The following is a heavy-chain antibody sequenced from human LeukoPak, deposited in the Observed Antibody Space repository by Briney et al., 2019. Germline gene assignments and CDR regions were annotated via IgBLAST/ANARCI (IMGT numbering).Heavy chain of an antibody. CDR2: INPNSGGT. V-gene: IGHV1-2*02. Sequence: ASVKVSCKASAYTSTGYYMHWVRQAPGQGLEWMGWINPNSGGTNYAQKFQGRVTMTRDTSISTAYMELSRLRSDDTAVYYCARSPGYSSSWYLWGQGTLVTVSS. J-gene: IGHJ4*02. CDR1: AYTSTGYY. D-gene: IGHD6-13*01. CDR3: ARSPGYSSSWYL.